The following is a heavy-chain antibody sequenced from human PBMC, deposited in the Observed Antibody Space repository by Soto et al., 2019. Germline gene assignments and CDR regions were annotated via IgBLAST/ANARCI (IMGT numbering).Heavy chain of an antibody. CDR1: GFTFDDYA. D-gene: IGHD4-17*01. CDR2: ISWNSGSI. V-gene: IGHV3-9*01. J-gene: IGHJ3*02. Sequence: EVQLVESGGGLVQPGRSLRLSCAASGFTFDDYAMHWVRQAPGKGLEWVSGISWNSGSIGYADSVKGRFTISRDNAKNSLYLQINSLRAEDTALYYCAKPYGRTTGDAFDIWGQGTMVTVSS. CDR3: AKPYGRTTGDAFDI.